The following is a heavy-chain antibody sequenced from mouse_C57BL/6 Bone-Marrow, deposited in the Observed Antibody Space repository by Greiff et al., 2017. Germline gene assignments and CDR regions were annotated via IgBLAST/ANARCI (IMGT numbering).Heavy chain of an antibody. D-gene: IGHD2-3*01. CDR1: GYTFTSYW. Sequence: QVQLQQPGAELVRPGTSVKLSCKASGYTFTSYWMHWVKQRPGQGLEWIGVIDPSDSYTNYNQKFKGKATLTVDTSSSTAYMQLSSLTSDDSAVYYCARRRLIYDGCNFYYFDYWGQGTTLTVSS. J-gene: IGHJ2*01. V-gene: IGHV1-59*01. CDR2: IDPSDSYT. CDR3: ARRRLIYDGCNFYYFDY.